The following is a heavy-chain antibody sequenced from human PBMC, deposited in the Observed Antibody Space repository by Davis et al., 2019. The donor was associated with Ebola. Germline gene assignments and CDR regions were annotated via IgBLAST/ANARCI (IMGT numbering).Heavy chain of an antibody. D-gene: IGHD6-6*01. CDR1: GGTFSSYA. J-gene: IGHJ4*02. V-gene: IGHV1-69*05. CDR3: AKSEQLVLPDY. Sequence: AASVKVSCKASGGTFSSYAISWVRQAPGQGLEWMGGIIPIFGTANYAQKFQGRVTMTRDTSTSTVYMELSSLRSEDTAVYYCAKSEQLVLPDYWGQGTLVTVSS. CDR2: IIPIFGTA.